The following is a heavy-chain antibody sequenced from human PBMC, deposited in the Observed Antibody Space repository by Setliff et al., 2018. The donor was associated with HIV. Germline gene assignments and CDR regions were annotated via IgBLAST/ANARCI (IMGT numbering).Heavy chain of an antibody. J-gene: IGHJ4*02. D-gene: IGHD4-17*01. CDR3: AKDGYSDYLNSYFDY. Sequence: GGSLRLSCEASGFTLRSYAMYWVRQAPGKGLEWVAGISGAGATTYYADSVEGRFTISRDNSKDTLYLQMNSLRAEDTAVYYCAKDGYSDYLNSYFDYWGQGTLVTVSS. CDR2: ISGAGATT. CDR1: GFTLRSYA. V-gene: IGHV3-23*01.